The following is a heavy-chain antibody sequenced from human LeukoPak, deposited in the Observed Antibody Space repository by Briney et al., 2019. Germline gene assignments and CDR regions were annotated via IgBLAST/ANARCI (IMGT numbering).Heavy chain of an antibody. V-gene: IGHV3-74*01. D-gene: IGHD1-26*01. J-gene: IGHJ4*02. CDR1: GFTFNIYG. CDR3: AREGGSYSNYFDY. CDR2: IYSDGIST. Sequence: GGTLRLSCAASGFTFNIYGMSWVRQAPGKGLVWVSRIYSDGISTSYADSVKGRFTISRDNAKNTLYLQMNSLKAEDTAIYYCAREGGSYSNYFDYWGQGTLVTVSS.